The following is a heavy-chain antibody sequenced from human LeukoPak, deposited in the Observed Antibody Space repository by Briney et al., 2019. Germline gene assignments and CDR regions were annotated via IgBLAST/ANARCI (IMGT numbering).Heavy chain of an antibody. Sequence: GGSLRLSCAASVFTFSRYTMTWVRQAPGKGLEWVSGISGSGGDTWYPDSVKGRFTISRDNSKNTLFLQMNSLRVEDTAMYYCAKDAAGPEYWGQGTRVTVSS. V-gene: IGHV3-23*01. CDR1: VFTFSRYT. CDR2: ISGSGGDT. J-gene: IGHJ4*02. D-gene: IGHD6-13*01. CDR3: AKDAAGPEY.